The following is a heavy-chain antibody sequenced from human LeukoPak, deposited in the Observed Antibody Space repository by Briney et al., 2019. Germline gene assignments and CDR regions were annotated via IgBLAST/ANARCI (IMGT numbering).Heavy chain of an antibody. D-gene: IGHD3-16*02. Sequence: GGSLRLSCAASGFTFSSYAMHWVRQAPGKGLEWVAVISYDGSNKYYADSVKGRFTISRDNSKNTLYLQMNSLRAEDTAVYYCARDDYDYVWGSYRSFAFDIWGQGTMVTVSS. V-gene: IGHV3-30*04. CDR3: ARDDYDYVWGSYRSFAFDI. CDR2: ISYDGSNK. J-gene: IGHJ3*02. CDR1: GFTFSSYA.